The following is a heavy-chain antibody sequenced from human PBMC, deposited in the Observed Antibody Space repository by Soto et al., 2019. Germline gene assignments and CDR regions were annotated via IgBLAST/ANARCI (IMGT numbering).Heavy chain of an antibody. CDR2: INAGNGNT. J-gene: IGHJ6*02. CDR3: ARDGGRGYPYYYYGMDV. Sequence: QVQLVQSGAEEKKPGASVKVSCKASGYTFTSYAMHWVRQAPGQRLEWMGWINAGNGNTKYSQKFQGRVTITRDTSASTAYMELSSLRSEDTAVYYCARDGGRGYPYYYYGMDVWGQGTTVTVSS. CDR1: GYTFTSYA. D-gene: IGHD3-16*01. V-gene: IGHV1-3*05.